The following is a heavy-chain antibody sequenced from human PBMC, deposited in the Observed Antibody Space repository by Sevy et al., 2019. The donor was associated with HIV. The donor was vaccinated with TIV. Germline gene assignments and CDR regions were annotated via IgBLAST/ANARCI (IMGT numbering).Heavy chain of an antibody. Sequence: GGSLRLSCAASGFTFRSYGMHWVRQAPGKGLEWVAVISYDGSNKYYAESVKGGFTISRDNSKNTQYLQMNSLRAEDTAVYYWAKVEGDIVAGGYYYGMDVWGQGTTVTVSS. V-gene: IGHV3-30*18. CDR3: AKVEGDIVAGGYYYGMDV. CDR1: GFTFRSYG. CDR2: ISYDGSNK. D-gene: IGHD2-15*01. J-gene: IGHJ6*02.